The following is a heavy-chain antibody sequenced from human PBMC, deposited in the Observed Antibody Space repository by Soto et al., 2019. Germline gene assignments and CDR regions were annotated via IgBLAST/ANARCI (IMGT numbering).Heavy chain of an antibody. D-gene: IGHD2-2*01. CDR1: GGTFSRYS. Sequence: QVQLVQSGAEVKKPGSSVKVSCKASGGTFSRYSITWVRQAPGHGLEWIGRIIPIFGIASYAQKFKGRVTITADESTSTAYMERSSLRSDDTAVYYCAREDRDRETGLVPAAIDGMDVWGQGTTVTVSS. J-gene: IGHJ6*02. CDR3: AREDRDRETGLVPAAIDGMDV. CDR2: IIPIFGIA. V-gene: IGHV1-69*08.